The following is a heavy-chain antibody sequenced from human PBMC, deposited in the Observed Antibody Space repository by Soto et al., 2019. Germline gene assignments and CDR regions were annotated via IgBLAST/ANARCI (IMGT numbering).Heavy chain of an antibody. Sequence: PGGSLRLSCAASGFTFGGYGGHWVRQAPGKGLEWVAVISYDGSNKYYADSVKGRFTISRDNSKNTLYLQMNSLRAEDTAVYYCAKDARYYDFWSGYQEVRFRSAGSDEYYYYGMDVWGQGTTVTVSS. CDR2: ISYDGSNK. V-gene: IGHV3-30*18. J-gene: IGHJ6*02. CDR3: AKDARYYDFWSGYQEVRFRSAGSDEYYYYGMDV. D-gene: IGHD3-3*01. CDR1: GFTFGGYG.